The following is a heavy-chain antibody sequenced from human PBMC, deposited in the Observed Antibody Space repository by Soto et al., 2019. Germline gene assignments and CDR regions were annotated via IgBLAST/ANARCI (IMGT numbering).Heavy chain of an antibody. J-gene: IGHJ4*02. CDR2: IYYSGST. D-gene: IGHD2-15*01. CDR3: ASCSGGSCYYFDY. CDR1: GGSISSYY. Sequence: SETLSLTCTVSGGSISSYYWSWIRQPPGKGLEWIGYIYYSGSTNYNPSLKSRVTISVDTSKNQFSLKLSSVTAADTAVYYCASCSGGSCYYFDYWGQGTLVTVSS. V-gene: IGHV4-59*08.